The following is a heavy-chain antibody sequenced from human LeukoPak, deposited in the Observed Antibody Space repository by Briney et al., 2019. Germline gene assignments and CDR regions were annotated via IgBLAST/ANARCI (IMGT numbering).Heavy chain of an antibody. Sequence: SETLSLTCTVSGGSISSSSHYWGWIRQPPGKGLEWIASIYYSGSTYYNPSLKSRVTISVDTSKNQFSLKLSSVTAADTAVYYCARDRFDFDYWGQGTLVTVSS. CDR1: GGSISSSSHY. D-gene: IGHD3-16*01. CDR2: IYYSGST. CDR3: ARDRFDFDY. J-gene: IGHJ4*02. V-gene: IGHV4-39*07.